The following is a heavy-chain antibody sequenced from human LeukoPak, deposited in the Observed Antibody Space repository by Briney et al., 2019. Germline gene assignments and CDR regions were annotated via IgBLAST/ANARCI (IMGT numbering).Heavy chain of an antibody. CDR1: GYTFTSYD. Sequence: ASVKVSCKASGYTFTSYDINWVRQATGQGLEWMGWMNPNSGNTGYAQKFQGRVTITRNTSISTAYMELSSLRSEDTAVYYCARAYHSHDAFDIWGQGTMVTVSS. D-gene: IGHD5-18*01. V-gene: IGHV1-8*03. CDR2: MNPNSGNT. J-gene: IGHJ3*02. CDR3: ARAYHSHDAFDI.